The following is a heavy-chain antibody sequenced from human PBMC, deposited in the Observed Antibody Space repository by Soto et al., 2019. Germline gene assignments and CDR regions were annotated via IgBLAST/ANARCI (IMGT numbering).Heavy chain of an antibody. CDR2: INHSGST. CDR3: ARGLLYYYDFWSGYSHAAMGFDY. CDR1: GGSFSVYY. J-gene: IGHJ4*02. Sequence: PAETLSVTCAFYGGSFSVYYWSWIRQPPGKGLDLTGEINHSGSTNYNPSLKSRVTISVDTSKNQFSLKLSSVTAAETAVYYCARGLLYYYDFWSGYSHAAMGFDYWGQGTMVTVSS. D-gene: IGHD3-3*01. V-gene: IGHV4-34*01.